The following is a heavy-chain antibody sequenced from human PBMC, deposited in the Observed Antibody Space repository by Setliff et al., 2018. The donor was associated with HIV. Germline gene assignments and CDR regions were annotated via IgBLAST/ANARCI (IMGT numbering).Heavy chain of an antibody. J-gene: IGHJ2*01. V-gene: IGHV3-9*01. D-gene: IGHD6-13*01. CDR2: ISWNSGSI. CDR1: GFTFDDYA. CDR3: AKELYSSSGALTSENWYFDL. Sequence: GGSLRLSCAASGFTFDDYAMHWVRQAPGKGLEWVPGISWNSGSIGYADSVEGRFTISRDNAKNSLYLQMNSLRAEDTALYYCAKELYSSSGALTSENWYFDLWGRGTLVTVSS.